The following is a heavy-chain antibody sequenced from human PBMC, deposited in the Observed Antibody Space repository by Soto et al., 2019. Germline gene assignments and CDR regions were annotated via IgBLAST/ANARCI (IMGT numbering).Heavy chain of an antibody. V-gene: IGHV4-34*01. CDR1: GGSFSGYY. D-gene: IGHD2-2*01. J-gene: IGHJ4*02. Sequence: QVQLQQWGAGLLKPSETLSLTCAVYGGSFSGYYWSWIRQPPGKGLEWIGESNHSGSTNYNPALKSRVTISVDTSKNQYSLKLSSVTAADTDVYYCAGEYCSSTSCLLDYWGQGTLVTVSS. CDR2: SNHSGST. CDR3: AGEYCSSTSCLLDY.